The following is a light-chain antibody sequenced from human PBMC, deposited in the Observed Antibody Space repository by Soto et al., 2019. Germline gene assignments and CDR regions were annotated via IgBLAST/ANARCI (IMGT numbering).Light chain of an antibody. Sequence: DIVMTQSPDSLAVSLGERATINCKSSQSVLYSSNNKNFLAWYQQKAGQPPKLLIYWASTRKSGVPDRSSGGGAWRDFTLTISSLQAADVAVYYCQQYFGTPLTYGGGTKLEIK. CDR2: WAS. V-gene: IGKV4-1*01. CDR3: QQYFGTPLT. CDR1: QSVLYSSNNKNF. J-gene: IGKJ4*01.